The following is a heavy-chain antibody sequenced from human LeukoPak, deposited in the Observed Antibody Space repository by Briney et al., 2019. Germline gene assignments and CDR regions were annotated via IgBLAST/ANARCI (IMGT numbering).Heavy chain of an antibody. CDR1: GYTFTSYG. Sequence: EASVKVSCKASGYTFTSYGISWVRQAPGQGLEWMGWISAYNGNTNYAQKLQGRVTTTTDTSTSTAYMELRSLRSDDTAVYYCARDQDIVAANFAAFDIWGQGTMVTVSS. V-gene: IGHV1-18*01. CDR3: ARDQDIVAANFAAFDI. CDR2: ISAYNGNT. D-gene: IGHD5-12*01. J-gene: IGHJ3*02.